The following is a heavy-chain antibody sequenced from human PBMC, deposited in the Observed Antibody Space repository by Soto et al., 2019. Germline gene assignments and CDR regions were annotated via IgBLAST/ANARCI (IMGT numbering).Heavy chain of an antibody. Sequence: GGSLRLSCAASRFTFSNYGMHWVRQAPGKGLEWVAVIWYDGSKKYYADSVKGRFTISRDNSKNTLYLQMSSLRAEDTAVYYCARDRLDCSTTSCYIPFDYWGQGTLVTVSS. J-gene: IGHJ4*02. CDR2: IWYDGSKK. V-gene: IGHV3-33*01. D-gene: IGHD2-2*02. CDR3: ARDRLDCSTTSCYIPFDY. CDR1: RFTFSNYG.